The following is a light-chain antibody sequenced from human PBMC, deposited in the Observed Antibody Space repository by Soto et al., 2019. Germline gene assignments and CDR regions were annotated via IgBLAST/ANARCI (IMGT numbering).Light chain of an antibody. V-gene: IGKV3-20*01. Sequence: EIVLTQSPDTLSLSPGESATLSCRASRSVSSNYLAWYQQKPGQAPRLLVAGTSSRATGIPDRFSGSGSGTDFTFTISGLDPEDFAVYYCKQFSSSPPGVIFGGGTLLEMK. CDR1: RSVSSNY. CDR2: GTS. CDR3: KQFSSSPPGVI. J-gene: IGKJ4*01.